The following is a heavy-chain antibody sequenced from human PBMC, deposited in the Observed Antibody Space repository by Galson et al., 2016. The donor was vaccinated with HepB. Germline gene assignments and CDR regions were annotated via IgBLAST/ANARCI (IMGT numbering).Heavy chain of an antibody. J-gene: IGHJ6*02. Sequence: SLRLSCAASGFTFSSYAMSWVRQAPGKGLEWVSGISGSGGNTYYTDSVKGRVTISRDNSKNTLSLQMNSLRAEDTAIFYCAKNRMRDYAKRYYGLHVWGQGTTVTVSS. CDR2: ISGSGGNT. V-gene: IGHV3-23*01. CDR1: GFTFSSYA. CDR3: AKNRMRDYAKRYYGLHV. D-gene: IGHD4-17*01.